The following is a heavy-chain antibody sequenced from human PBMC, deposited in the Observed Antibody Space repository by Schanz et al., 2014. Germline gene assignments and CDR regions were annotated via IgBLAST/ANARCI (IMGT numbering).Heavy chain of an antibody. J-gene: IGHJ4*02. CDR2: INAANGNT. Sequence: QVQLVQSGAEVKKPGASVKVSCKASGYTFISYGIKWVRQAPGQGLEWMGWINAANGNTRYSQKFQGRVTITRDTSASTAYMELSSLRSEDTAVYYCARGWGYDALTGYVFWGQGTLVTVSS. CDR3: ARGWGYDALTGYVF. CDR1: GYTFISYG. V-gene: IGHV1-18*01. D-gene: IGHD3-9*01.